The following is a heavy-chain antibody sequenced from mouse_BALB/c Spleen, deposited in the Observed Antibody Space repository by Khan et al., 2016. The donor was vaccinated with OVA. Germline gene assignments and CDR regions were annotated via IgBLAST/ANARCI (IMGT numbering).Heavy chain of an antibody. V-gene: IGHV10S3*01. CDR2: IRSKSNNYAT. D-gene: IGHD2-2*01. CDR1: GFTFNTNA. J-gene: IGHJ3*01. CDR3: VRDDGYDRAWFAY. Sequence: EVQLVETGGGLVQPKGSLKLSCAASGFTFNTNAMNWVRQAPGKGLEWVARIRSKSNNYATYYADSVKDRFTISRDDSQSMLYLQMNNLKTEDTAIYYCVRDDGYDRAWFAYWGQGTLVTVSA.